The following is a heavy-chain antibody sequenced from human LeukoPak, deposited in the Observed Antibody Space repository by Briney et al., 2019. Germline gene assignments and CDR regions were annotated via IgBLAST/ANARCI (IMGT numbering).Heavy chain of an antibody. D-gene: IGHD3-9*01. Sequence: GGSLRLSCAASGFTFSSYGMHWVRQAPGKGLEWVAVISYDGSNKYYADSVKGRFTISRDNSKNTLYLQMNSLRAEDTAVYYCATRGDILTGYPYYFDNWGQGTLVTVSS. CDR3: ATRGDILTGYPYYFDN. CDR1: GFTFSSYG. CDR2: ISYDGSNK. V-gene: IGHV3-30*03. J-gene: IGHJ4*02.